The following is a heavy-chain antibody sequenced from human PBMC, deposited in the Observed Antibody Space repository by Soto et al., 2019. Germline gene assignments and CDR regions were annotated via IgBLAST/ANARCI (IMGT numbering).Heavy chain of an antibody. Sequence: PSETLSLTCTVSGGSISNTNYYWGWIRQPPGKGLEWIGSIYYSGSTYYNPSLKSRVTISVDTSKNQFSLKLNSVTAADSAVYYCATIYCTNGVCYIDYWGQGTLVTVSS. V-gene: IGHV4-39*01. CDR2: IYYSGST. D-gene: IGHD2-8*01. CDR3: ATIYCTNGVCYIDY. CDR1: GGSISNTNYY. J-gene: IGHJ4*02.